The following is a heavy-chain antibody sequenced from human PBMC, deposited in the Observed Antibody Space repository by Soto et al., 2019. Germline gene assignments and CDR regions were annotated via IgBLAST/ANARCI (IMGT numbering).Heavy chain of an antibody. V-gene: IGHV3-49*04. D-gene: IGHD6-6*01. CDR2: IRSKAYGGTT. CDR1: GFTFGASA. CDR3: TRAPAARPPYYFDY. J-gene: IGHJ4*02. Sequence: SLRRSRESSGFTFGASAMSWVRQAPKKGLECVGFIRSKAYGGTTEYAASVKGRFTISRDDSKSIAYLQMNSLKTEDTAVYYCTRAPAARPPYYFDYWGQGTMVTVSS.